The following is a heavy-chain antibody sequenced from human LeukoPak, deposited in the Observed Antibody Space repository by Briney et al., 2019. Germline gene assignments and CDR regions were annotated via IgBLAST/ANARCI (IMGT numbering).Heavy chain of an antibody. CDR3: ARDGGRTYYYDSSGYYQPIWGAFDI. J-gene: IGHJ3*02. CDR2: IWYDGSNK. Sequence: GGSLRLSCAASGFTFSSYGMHWVRQAPGKGLEWVAVIWYDGSNKYYADSVKGRFTISRDNSKNTLYLQMNSLRAEDTAAYYCARDGGRTYYYDSSGYYQPIWGAFDIWGQGTMVTVSS. D-gene: IGHD3-22*01. CDR1: GFTFSSYG. V-gene: IGHV3-33*01.